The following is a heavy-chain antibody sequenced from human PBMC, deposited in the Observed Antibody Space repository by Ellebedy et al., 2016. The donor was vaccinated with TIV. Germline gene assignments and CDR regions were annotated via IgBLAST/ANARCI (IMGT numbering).Heavy chain of an antibody. Sequence: SETLSLXXTVSGDSITRGYSWGWIRPPPGKGLEWIGSMFHSGSTYYNPSLKSRVTLSVDTSKNQFSLRLSSVTAADTAVYYCARVPQSRYSHWSVDYWGQGTLVTVSS. CDR2: MFHSGST. CDR3: ARVPQSRYSHWSVDY. J-gene: IGHJ4*02. V-gene: IGHV4-38-2*02. CDR1: GDSITRGYS. D-gene: IGHD3-9*01.